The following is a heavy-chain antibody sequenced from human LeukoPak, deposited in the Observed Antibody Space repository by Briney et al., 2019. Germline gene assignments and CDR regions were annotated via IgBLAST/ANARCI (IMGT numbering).Heavy chain of an antibody. Sequence: ASVKVSCKASGGTFSNYAIDWVRQAPGQGLEWMGGIIPIFGTPNYAQKFQGRVTMTTDTSTSTAYMELRSLRSDDTAVYYCARGYYDLETYDYWGQGTLVTVSS. CDR3: ARGYYDLETYDY. J-gene: IGHJ4*02. D-gene: IGHD3-22*01. CDR1: GGTFSNYA. V-gene: IGHV1-69*05. CDR2: IIPIFGTP.